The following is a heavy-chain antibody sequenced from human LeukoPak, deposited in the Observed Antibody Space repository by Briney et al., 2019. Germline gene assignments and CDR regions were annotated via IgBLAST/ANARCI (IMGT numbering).Heavy chain of an antibody. CDR3: ARRGYGGLDP. J-gene: IGHJ5*02. CDR1: GYSISSGYY. V-gene: IGHV4-38-2*01. CDR2: IYHIGST. D-gene: IGHD4-23*01. Sequence: KTSETMSLTCAVSGYSISSGYYWGWIRQPPGRGLEWIGSIYHIGSTFYNPSLKRPLTLSVDTSKDQFSLKLSSVTAADTAVYYCARRGYGGLDPWGQGTLVTVSS.